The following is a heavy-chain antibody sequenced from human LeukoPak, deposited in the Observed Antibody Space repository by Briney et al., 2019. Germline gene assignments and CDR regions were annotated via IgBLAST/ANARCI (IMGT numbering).Heavy chain of an antibody. V-gene: IGHV3-23*01. CDR2: ISGSGGTT. Sequence: GGSLRLSCAASGFTFSSYGMHWVRQAPGKGLEWVSAISGSGGTTYYADSVKGRFTISRDNAKNSLSLQIDSLKVDDTAVYYCVRDSGSRSSGLFDSWGQGTLVTVSS. J-gene: IGHJ4*02. D-gene: IGHD2-15*01. CDR1: GFTFSSYG. CDR3: VRDSGSRSSGLFDS.